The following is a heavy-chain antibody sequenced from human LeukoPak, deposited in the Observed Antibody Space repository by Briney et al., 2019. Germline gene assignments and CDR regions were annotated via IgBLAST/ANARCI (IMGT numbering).Heavy chain of an antibody. Sequence: VQPGGSLRLSCAASGFTFSSYWMTWVRQAPGKGLEWVANIKLDGSETYYVDSVKGRFTISRDNAKNSLYLQLNSLRADDTAVYYCARGSSNSWKYYFDYWGQGTLVTVSS. V-gene: IGHV3-7*04. CDR1: GFTFSSYW. J-gene: IGHJ4*02. CDR2: IKLDGSET. CDR3: ARGSSNSWKYYFDY. D-gene: IGHD2-2*01.